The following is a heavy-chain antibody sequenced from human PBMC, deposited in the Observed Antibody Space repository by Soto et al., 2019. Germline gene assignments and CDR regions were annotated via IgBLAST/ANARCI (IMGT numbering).Heavy chain of an antibody. CDR3: AKDLSKHSLRGGWSPQA. D-gene: IGHD6-19*01. V-gene: IGHV3-53*04. CDR2: IYSGGST. Sequence: ETLSLTCAVSGGSISSGGYSWSWIRQPPGKGLEWVSVIYSGGSTYYADSVKGRFTISRHNSKNTLYLQMNSLRAEDTAVYYCAKDLSKHSLRGGWSPQAWGQGTLVTVSA. CDR1: GGSISSGGYS. J-gene: IGHJ5*02.